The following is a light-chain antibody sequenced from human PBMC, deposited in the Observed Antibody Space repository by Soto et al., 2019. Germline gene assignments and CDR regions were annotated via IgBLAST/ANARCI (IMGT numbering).Light chain of an antibody. CDR2: GAS. CDR1: QSVSGSY. Sequence: ELVLTQSPGTLSLSPGERATLSCRASQSVSGSYLAWYQQKPGRAPRLLIYGASSGATGIPDRFSGSGSGTDFTLTISRLEPEDFAVYYCQQYGSSPSFGQGTKVDIK. V-gene: IGKV3-20*01. CDR3: QQYGSSPS. J-gene: IGKJ1*01.